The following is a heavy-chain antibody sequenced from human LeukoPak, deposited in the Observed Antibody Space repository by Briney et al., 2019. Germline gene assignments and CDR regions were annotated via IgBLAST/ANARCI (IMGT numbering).Heavy chain of an antibody. CDR2: IIPIFGTA. D-gene: IGHD1-26*01. CDR3: AKDPSHSGSYYPDY. CDR1: GGTFSSYA. V-gene: IGHV1-69*06. Sequence: SVKVSCKASGGTFSSYAISWVRQAPGQGLEWMGGIIPIFGTANYAQKFQGRVTITADKSTSTAYMELSSLRSEDTAVYYCAKDPSHSGSYYPDYWGQGTLVTVSS. J-gene: IGHJ4*02.